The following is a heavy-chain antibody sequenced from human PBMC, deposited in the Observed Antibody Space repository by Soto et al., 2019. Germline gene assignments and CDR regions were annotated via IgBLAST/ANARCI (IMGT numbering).Heavy chain of an antibody. CDR1: GFTFSSYA. CDR2: ISGSGGST. CDR3: AKDRLHLGELSSY. V-gene: IGHV3-23*01. Sequence: EVQLLESGGGLVQPGGSLRLSCAASGFTFSSYAMSWVRQAPGKGLEWVSAISGSGGSTYYTDSVKGRFTISRDNSKNTLYLQMNSLRAEDTAVYYCAKDRLHLGELSSYWGQGTLVTVSS. D-gene: IGHD3-16*02. J-gene: IGHJ4*02.